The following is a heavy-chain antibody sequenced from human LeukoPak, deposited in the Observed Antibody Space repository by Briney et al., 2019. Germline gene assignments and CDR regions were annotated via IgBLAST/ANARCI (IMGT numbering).Heavy chain of an antibody. V-gene: IGHV3-21*01. Sequence: GGSLRLSCAASGFTFSIYSINWVRQAPGKGLEWVSSINSDSSHIYYRDSLEGRFTLSRDNAKKSVYLQMDSLRAEDTAVYYCARDYLGLSGLNDYWGQGTLVTVSS. J-gene: IGHJ4*02. CDR1: GFTFSIYS. D-gene: IGHD3-16*02. CDR3: ARDYLGLSGLNDY. CDR2: INSDSSHI.